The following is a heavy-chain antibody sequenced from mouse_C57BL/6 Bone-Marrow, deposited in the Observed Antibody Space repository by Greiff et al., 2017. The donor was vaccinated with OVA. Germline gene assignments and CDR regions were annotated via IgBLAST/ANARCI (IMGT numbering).Heavy chain of an antibody. CDR2: ISSGGSYT. D-gene: IGHD1-1*01. CDR3: ARQGYYYGSSSWFAY. J-gene: IGHJ3*01. V-gene: IGHV5-6*01. Sequence: EVQLVESGGDLVKPGGSLKLSCAASGFTFSSYGMSWVRQTPDKRLEWVATISSGGSYTYYPDSVKGRFTICRDNAKNTLYLQMSSLKSEDTAMYYCARQGYYYGSSSWFAYWGQGTLVTVSA. CDR1: GFTFSSYG.